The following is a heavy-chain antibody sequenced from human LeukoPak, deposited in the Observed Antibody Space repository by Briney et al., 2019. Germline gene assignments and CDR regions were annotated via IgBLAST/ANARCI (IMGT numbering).Heavy chain of an antibody. CDR1: GYISTNYY. CDR3: ARVHCSGGSCYGEVFDY. CDR2: INPGDAST. D-gene: IGHD2-15*01. Sequence: ASVKVSCKASGYISTNYYLHWVRQAPGQGLEWVGIINPGDASTSYAQKFQGRVTMTRDTSTSTVNMDLSSLRSEDTAMYYCARVHCSGGSCYGEVFDYWGQGTLVTVSS. J-gene: IGHJ4*02. V-gene: IGHV1-46*01.